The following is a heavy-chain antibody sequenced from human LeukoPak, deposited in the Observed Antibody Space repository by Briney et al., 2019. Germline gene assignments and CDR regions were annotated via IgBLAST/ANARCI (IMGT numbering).Heavy chain of an antibody. Sequence: GASVKVSCKASGGTFSSYAISWVRQAPGQGLEWMGRIIPILGIANYAQKFQGRVTITADKSTSTAYMELSSLRSEDTAVYYCVRVLYGSGSYYHPNYYYYGMDVWGQGTTVTVSS. CDR3: VRVLYGSGSYYHPNYYYYGMDV. CDR2: IIPILGIA. CDR1: GGTFSSYA. J-gene: IGHJ6*02. D-gene: IGHD3-10*01. V-gene: IGHV1-69*04.